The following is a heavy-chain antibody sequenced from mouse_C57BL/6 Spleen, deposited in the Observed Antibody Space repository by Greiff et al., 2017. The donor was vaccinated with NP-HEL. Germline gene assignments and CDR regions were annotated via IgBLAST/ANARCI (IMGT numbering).Heavy chain of an antibody. CDR1: GFSFNTYA. V-gene: IGHV10-1*01. J-gene: IGHJ4*01. CDR3: VRHGGYSMDY. CDR2: IRSKSNNYAT. Sequence: EVQLAESGGGLVQPKGSLKLSCAASGFSFNTYAMNWVRQAPGKGLEWVARIRSKSNNYATYYADSVKDRFTISRDDSESMLYLQMNNLKTEDTAMYYCVRHGGYSMDYWGQGTSVTVSS. D-gene: IGHD2-3*01.